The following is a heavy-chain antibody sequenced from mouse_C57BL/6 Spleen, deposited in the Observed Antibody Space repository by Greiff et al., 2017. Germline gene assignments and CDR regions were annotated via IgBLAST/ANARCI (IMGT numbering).Heavy chain of an antibody. CDR2: IDPSDSET. CDR3: ARSLRSYYFDY. CDR1: GYTFTSYW. Sequence: QVQLQQPGAELVRPGSSVKLSCKASGYTFTSYWMHWVKQRPIQGLEWIGNIDPSDSETHYNQKFKDKATLTVDKSSSTAYMQLSSLTSEDSAVYYWARSLRSYYFDYWGQGTTLTVSS. D-gene: IGHD1-1*01. V-gene: IGHV1-52*01. J-gene: IGHJ2*01.